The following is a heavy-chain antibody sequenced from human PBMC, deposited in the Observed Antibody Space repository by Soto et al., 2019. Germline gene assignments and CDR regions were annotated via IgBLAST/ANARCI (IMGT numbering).Heavy chain of an antibody. CDR3: ASGVRKWELLSYYYYGMDV. CDR2: IYHSGST. Sequence: PSETLSLTCTVSVESISIYYWSWIRQPPGKGLEWIGEIYHSGSTNYNPSLKSRVTISVDKSKNQFSLKLSSVTAADTAVYYCASGVRKWELLSYYYYGMDVWGQGTTVTVSS. J-gene: IGHJ6*02. CDR1: VESISIYY. D-gene: IGHD1-26*01. V-gene: IGHV4-59*12.